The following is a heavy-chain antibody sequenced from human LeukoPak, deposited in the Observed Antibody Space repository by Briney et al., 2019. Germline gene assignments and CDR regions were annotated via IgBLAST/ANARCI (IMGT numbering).Heavy chain of an antibody. Sequence: SETLSPTCAVYGASVSGQSWTWIRQPPGKGLEWIGEITHSGSTNYNPSIKSRVTISVDTSKNQFSLKLSSVTAADTAVYYCEKDPTHWGQGDLVTVSS. CDR3: EKDPTH. CDR1: GASVSGQS. J-gene: IGHJ4*02. CDR2: ITHSGST. V-gene: IGHV4-34*01.